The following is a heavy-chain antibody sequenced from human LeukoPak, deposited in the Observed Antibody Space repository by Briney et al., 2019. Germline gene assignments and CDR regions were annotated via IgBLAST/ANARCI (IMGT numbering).Heavy chain of an antibody. J-gene: IGHJ1*01. Sequence: SVKVSCKASGGTFSSYAISWVRQAPGQGLEWMGGIIPIFGTANYAQKFQGRVTLTRNTSISTAYMELSSLRSEDTAVYYCTRGGPVAGTHKYFQHWGQGTLVTVSS. V-gene: IGHV1-69*05. CDR3: TRGGPVAGTHKYFQH. D-gene: IGHD6-19*01. CDR2: IIPIFGTA. CDR1: GGTFSSYA.